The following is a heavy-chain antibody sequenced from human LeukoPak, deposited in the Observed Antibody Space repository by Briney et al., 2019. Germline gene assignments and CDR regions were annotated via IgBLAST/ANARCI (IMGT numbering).Heavy chain of an antibody. V-gene: IGHV1-69*01. CDR2: IIPIFGTA. Sequence: SVKVSCKASGGTFSSYAISWVRQAPGQGLEWMGGIIPIFGTANYAQKFQGRVTITADESTSTAYMELSSLRSEDTAVYYCARDRYYYDSSGYYSTGGTDYWGQGTLVTVSS. CDR1: GGTFSSYA. CDR3: ARDRYYYDSSGYYSTGGTDY. J-gene: IGHJ4*02. D-gene: IGHD3-22*01.